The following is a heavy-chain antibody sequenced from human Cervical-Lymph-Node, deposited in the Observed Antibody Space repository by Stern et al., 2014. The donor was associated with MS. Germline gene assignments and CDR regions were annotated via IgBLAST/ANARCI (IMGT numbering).Heavy chain of an antibody. CDR2: INPSGDGT. J-gene: IGHJ4*02. CDR3: TRPLAGTTLLFDS. V-gene: IGHV1-46*03. Sequence: EQLGQSGAEVTRPGASVKVSCKASGDTFTSHYMHWVRQAPGQGLEWLGIINPSGDGTTYAQKFQGRLTMTRDTSTSTVYMELSSLTSEDTAVYYCTRPLAGTTLLFDSWGQGTLVTVSS. D-gene: IGHD1-1*01. CDR1: GDTFTSHY.